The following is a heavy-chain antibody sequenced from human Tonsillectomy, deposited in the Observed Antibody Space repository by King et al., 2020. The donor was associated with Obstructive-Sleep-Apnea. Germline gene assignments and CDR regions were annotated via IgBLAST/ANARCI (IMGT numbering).Heavy chain of an antibody. V-gene: IGHV3-23*04. J-gene: IGHJ4*02. CDR3: AKVGDFWSGYYFFEY. D-gene: IGHD3-3*01. CDR1: GFPFSTYA. Sequence: VQLVESGGGLVQPGGSLRLPCAASGFPFSTYAMSWVRKPQGKGLEGSPPISGVGGSTYYADSVKGRFTISRDNSKNTLYLQMNSLRAEDTAVYYCAKVGDFWSGYYFFEYWGQGTLVTVSS. CDR2: ISGVGGST.